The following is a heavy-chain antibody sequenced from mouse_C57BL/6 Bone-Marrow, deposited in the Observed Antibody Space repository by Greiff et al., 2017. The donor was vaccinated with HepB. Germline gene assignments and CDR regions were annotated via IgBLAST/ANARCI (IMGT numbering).Heavy chain of an antibody. D-gene: IGHD2-4*01. CDR2: ISDGGSYT. V-gene: IGHV5-4*01. J-gene: IGHJ3*01. CDR3: ERDGDYDDG. CDR1: GFTFSSYA. Sequence: EVMLVESGGGLVKPGSSLKLSCAASGFTFSSYAMSWVRQTPEKRLEWVATISDGGSYTYYPDNVKGRFTISRDNATNNLYLQMSNLKSEDTAMYYCERDGDYDDGWGQGTLVTVSA.